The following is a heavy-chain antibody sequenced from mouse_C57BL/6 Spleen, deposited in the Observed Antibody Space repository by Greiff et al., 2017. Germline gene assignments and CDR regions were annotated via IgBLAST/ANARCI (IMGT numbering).Heavy chain of an antibody. J-gene: IGHJ4*01. V-gene: IGHV14-1*01. Sequence: VQLMESGAELVRPGASVKLSCTASGFNIKDYYMHWVKQRPEQGLEWIGRIDPEDGDTEYAPKFQGKATMTAYTASNKAYLPLLSLTSEDTAVYYCTQIYYYGSSYGDAMDYWGQGTSVTVSA. CDR2: IDPEDGDT. CDR1: GFNIKDYY. D-gene: IGHD1-1*01. CDR3: TQIYYYGSSYGDAMDY.